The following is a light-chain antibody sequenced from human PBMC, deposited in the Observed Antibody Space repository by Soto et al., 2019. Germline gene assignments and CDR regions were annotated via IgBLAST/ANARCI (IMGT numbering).Light chain of an antibody. V-gene: IGKV3-20*01. CDR2: GAS. J-gene: IGKJ4*01. Sequence: DIVFTQSPGTLSLSPGDRAALSCGASHSLINNFSAWYPQTPGQAPRLLISGASSRATGIPDRFSGSGYGTDFNLTITRVEPEDFAVYYCQQYATSPLTFGGGTKV. CDR3: QQYATSPLT. CDR1: HSLINNF.